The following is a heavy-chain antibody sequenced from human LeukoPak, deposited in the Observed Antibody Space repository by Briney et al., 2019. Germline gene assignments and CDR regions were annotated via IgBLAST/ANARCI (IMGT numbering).Heavy chain of an antibody. CDR2: IYYSGST. D-gene: IGHD6-13*01. CDR1: GGSIRSYY. V-gene: IGHV4-59*01. J-gene: IGHJ4*02. CDR3: ARDTGIAVN. Sequence: SETLSLTCSVSGGSIRSYYWSWIRQPPGKGLEWIGYIYYSGSTNYNPSLKSRVTISVDTSKNQFSLKPSSVTAADTAVYYCARDTGIAVNWGQGTLVTVSS.